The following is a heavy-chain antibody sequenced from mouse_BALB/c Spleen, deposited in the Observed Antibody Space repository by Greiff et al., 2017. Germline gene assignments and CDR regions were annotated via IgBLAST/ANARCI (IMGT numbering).Heavy chain of an antibody. Sequence: GAELVKPGASVKLSCKASGYTFTSYYMYWVKQRPGQGLEWIGEINPSNGGTNFNEKFKSKATLTVDKSSSTAYMQLSSLTSEDSAVYYCTRDYGSTYAMDDWGQGTSVTVSS. CDR3: TRDYGSTYAMDD. CDR1: GYTFTSYY. V-gene: IGHV1S81*02. D-gene: IGHD1-1*01. CDR2: INPSNGGT. J-gene: IGHJ4*01.